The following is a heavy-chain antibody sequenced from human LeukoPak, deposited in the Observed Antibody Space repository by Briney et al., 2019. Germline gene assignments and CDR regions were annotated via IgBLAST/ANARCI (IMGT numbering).Heavy chain of an antibody. D-gene: IGHD3-10*01. V-gene: IGHV1-69*05. CDR2: IIPIFGTA. J-gene: IGHJ3*02. CDR1: GYTFTSYG. CDR3: ARFSSGSYYTPDAFDI. Sequence: GASVKVSCKASGYTFTSYGISWVRQAPGQGLEWMGGIIPIFGTANYAQKFQGRVTITTDESTSTAYMELSSLRSEDTAVYYCARFSSGSYYTPDAFDIWGQGTMVTVSS.